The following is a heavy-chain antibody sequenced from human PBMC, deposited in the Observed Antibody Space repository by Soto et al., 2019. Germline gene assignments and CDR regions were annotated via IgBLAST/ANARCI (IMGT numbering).Heavy chain of an antibody. CDR1: GFTFSDYY. J-gene: IGHJ3*02. Sequence: QVQLVESGGGLVKPGGSLRLSCAASGFTFSDYYMSWIRQAPGKGLEWVSYISHGSTTIYYTDSVKGRFTISRANAKNSLYLQMNSLRAEDTAVYSCARDRAYPDAFDIWGQGTMVTVSS. CDR3: ARDRAYPDAFDI. V-gene: IGHV3-11*01. CDR2: ISHGSTTI.